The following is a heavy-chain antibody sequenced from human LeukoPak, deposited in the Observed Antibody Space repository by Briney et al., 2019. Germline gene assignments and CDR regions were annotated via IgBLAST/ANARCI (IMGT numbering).Heavy chain of an antibody. J-gene: IGHJ5*02. D-gene: IGHD6-6*01. Sequence: PSETLSLTCTVSGGSISSYYWSWIRQLPGKGLEWIGYIYYSGSTNYNPSLKSRVTISVDTSKNQISLKLSSVTAADTAVYYCARVFGSSPYNWFDPWGQGTLVTVSS. CDR1: GGSISSYY. V-gene: IGHV4-59*01. CDR3: ARVFGSSPYNWFDP. CDR2: IYYSGST.